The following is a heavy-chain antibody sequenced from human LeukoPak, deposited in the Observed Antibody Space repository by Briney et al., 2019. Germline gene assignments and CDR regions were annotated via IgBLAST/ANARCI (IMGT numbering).Heavy chain of an antibody. CDR1: GGSISSYY. D-gene: IGHD1-7*01. V-gene: IGHV4-59*01. J-gene: IGHJ6*02. CDR2: IYYSGST. CDR3: ARDNWNYGSSMDV. Sequence: SETLSLTCTVFGGSISSYYWSWIRQPPGKGLEWIGYIYYSGSTNYNPSLKSRVTISVDTSKNQFSLKLSSVTAADTAVYYCARDNWNYGSSMDVWGQGTTVTVSS.